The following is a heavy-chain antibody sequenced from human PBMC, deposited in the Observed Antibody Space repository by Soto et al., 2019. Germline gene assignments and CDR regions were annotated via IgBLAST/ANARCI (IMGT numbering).Heavy chain of an antibody. D-gene: IGHD5-18*01. V-gene: IGHV5-51*01. CDR3: ARQGKYNYGSNDY. CDR1: GYNFTNYW. J-gene: IGHJ4*02. CDR2: IYPDDSDT. Sequence: GESLKISCKGSGYNFTNYWIGWVRQMPGKGLEWMGIIYPDDSDTRYSPSFQGQVIMSADKSISTAYLQWSSLKASDSAMYYCARQGKYNYGSNDYWGQGTLVTVSS.